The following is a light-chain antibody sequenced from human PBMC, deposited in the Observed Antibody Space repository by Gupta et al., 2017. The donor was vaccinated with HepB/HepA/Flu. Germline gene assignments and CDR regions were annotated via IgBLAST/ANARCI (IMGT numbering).Light chain of an antibody. J-gene: IGLJ1*01. CDR1: SSDVGGYNY. V-gene: IGLV2-14*03. Sequence: QSALTQPASVSGSPGQSITISCTGTSSDVGGYNYVSWYQQHPGKAPKLMIYDVSNRPSGVSTRFSGSQSGNTASLTISGLQAEDEADYYCSSYTSSSTKVFGTGTKVTVL. CDR2: DVS. CDR3: SSYTSSSTKV.